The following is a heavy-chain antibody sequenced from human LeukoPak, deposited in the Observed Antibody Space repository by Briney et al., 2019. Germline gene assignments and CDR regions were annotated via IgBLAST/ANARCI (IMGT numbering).Heavy chain of an antibody. J-gene: IGHJ6*03. CDR3: ARTTEGGYTYDYFYFYYMDV. V-gene: IGHV4-59*01. CDR2: IYYSGST. Sequence: SETLSLTCSVSGGSISSYYWSWIRQPPGKGLEWIGYIYYSGSTNYNPSLKSRVTISVDTSKNQFSLKLSSVTAADTAVYYCARTTEGGYTYDYFYFYYMDVWGKGTTVTISS. D-gene: IGHD5-18*01. CDR1: GGSISSYY.